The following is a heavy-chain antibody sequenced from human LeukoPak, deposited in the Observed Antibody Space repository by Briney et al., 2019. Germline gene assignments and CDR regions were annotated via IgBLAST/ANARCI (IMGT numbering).Heavy chain of an antibody. CDR2: ISSSGSGGNT. CDR3: AKDRTVGASYWCFDL. D-gene: IGHD1-26*01. V-gene: IGHV3-23*01. CDR1: GVTLSNYA. Sequence: GGSLRLSCEASGVTLSNYAMSWARQAPGKGLEWVSGISSSGSGGNTYYADSVKGRFTISRDSSRNTLFLHMNTLRAEDTAIYYCAKDRTVGASYWCFDLWGRGTLVTVSS. J-gene: IGHJ2*01.